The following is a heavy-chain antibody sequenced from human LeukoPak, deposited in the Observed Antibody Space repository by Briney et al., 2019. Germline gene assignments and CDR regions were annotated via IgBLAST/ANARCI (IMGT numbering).Heavy chain of an antibody. J-gene: IGHJ5*02. CDR2: ISAYNGNT. CDR1: GYTFTSYG. Sequence: ASVKVSCKASGYTFTSYGISWVRQAPGQGLEWMGWISAYNGNTNYAQKLQGRVTMTTDTSTSTAYMELRSLRSDDTAVYYCARVIGDIVVVPAATNWFDPWGQGTLVTVSS. V-gene: IGHV1-18*01. D-gene: IGHD2-2*01. CDR3: ARVIGDIVVVPAATNWFDP.